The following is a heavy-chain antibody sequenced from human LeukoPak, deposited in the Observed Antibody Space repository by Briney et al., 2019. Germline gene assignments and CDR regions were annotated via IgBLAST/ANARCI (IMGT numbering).Heavy chain of an antibody. J-gene: IGHJ4*02. CDR3: AKGLSIASSFFDY. Sequence: PGGSLRLSCAASGFTFSSNAMSWVRQAPGKGLEWVSYITGSGGSTLYADSVKGRFTASRDNSKNTLYLQMNSLRAEDTAVYFCAKGLSIASSFFDYWGQGTLVTVCS. CDR2: ITGSGGST. D-gene: IGHD3-3*02. CDR1: GFTFSSNA. V-gene: IGHV3-23*01.